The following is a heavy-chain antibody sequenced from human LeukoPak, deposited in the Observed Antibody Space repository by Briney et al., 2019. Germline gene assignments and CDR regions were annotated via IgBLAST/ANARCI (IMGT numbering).Heavy chain of an antibody. D-gene: IGHD3-9*01. CDR2: INGDGSST. CDR3: GRAGYFDLDGIDV. V-gene: IGHV3-74*01. Sequence: PGGSLRLSCAASGFTFSNYWMRWVRHAPGKGLVWVSRINGDGSSTNYADSVKGRFTISRDNAKNTLYLQMNSLRAEDTAVYYCGRAGYFDLDGIDVWGQGTTVTVSS. J-gene: IGHJ6*02. CDR1: GFTFSNYW.